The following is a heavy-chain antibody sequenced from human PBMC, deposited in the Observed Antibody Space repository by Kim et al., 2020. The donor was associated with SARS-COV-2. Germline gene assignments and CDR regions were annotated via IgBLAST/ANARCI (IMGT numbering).Heavy chain of an antibody. CDR2: IRSKANRYAT. V-gene: IGHV3-73*01. CDR1: GFTFSGSA. CDR3: TSIPGTTLALWDAFDI. Sequence: GGSLRLSCGASGFTFSGSAMHWVRQASGKGLEWVGRIRSKANRYATGYVESVKGRFTISRDDSRNTAYLQMNSRKTEDTDVYYWTSIPGTTLALWDAFDIWGQGTMVTVTS. J-gene: IGHJ3*02. D-gene: IGHD1-1*01.